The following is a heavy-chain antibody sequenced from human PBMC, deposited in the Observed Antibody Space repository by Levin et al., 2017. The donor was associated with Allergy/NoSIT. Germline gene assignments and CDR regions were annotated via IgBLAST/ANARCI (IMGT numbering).Heavy chain of an antibody. CDR1: GFTFSSYA. Sequence: PGGSLRLSCAASGFTFSSYAMSWVRQAPGKGLEWVSAISGSGGSTYYADSVKGRFTISRDNSKNTLYLQMNSLRAEDTAVYYCAKVLPSLTGYYNYYYYGMDVWGQGTTVTVSS. D-gene: IGHD3-9*01. CDR3: AKVLPSLTGYYNYYYYGMDV. V-gene: IGHV3-23*01. J-gene: IGHJ6*02. CDR2: ISGSGGST.